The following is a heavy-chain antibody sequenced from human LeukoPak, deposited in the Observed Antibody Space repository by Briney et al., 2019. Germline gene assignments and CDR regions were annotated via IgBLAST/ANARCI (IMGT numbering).Heavy chain of an antibody. CDR1: GFTVSSTY. CDR2: IYSGGIT. J-gene: IGHJ4*02. CDR3: ATKGGSSGYYPRFDY. Sequence: GGSLRLSCAASGFTVSSTYMSWVRQAPGKGLEWVSVIYSGGITYYAESVKGRFTISRVNSKNTLYLQMNSLRAEDTAMYYCATKGGSSGYYPRFDYWGQGTLVTVSS. V-gene: IGHV3-53*01. D-gene: IGHD3-22*01.